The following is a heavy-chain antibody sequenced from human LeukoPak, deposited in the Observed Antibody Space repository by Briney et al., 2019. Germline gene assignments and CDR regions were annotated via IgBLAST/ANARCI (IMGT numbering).Heavy chain of an antibody. CDR1: GFSLTTSGVG. CDR3: AHSYDTGGNYYSRFDY. J-gene: IGHJ4*02. CDR2: IYWNDHK. V-gene: IGHV2-5*01. Sequence: SGPTLVKPTQTLALTCSFSGFSLTTSGVGVGWIRQPPGNALGWLALIYWNDHKPYSPALRSRPTVTKDTSKNQVVLTMTNMDPVDTATYYCAHSYDTGGNYYSRFDYWGQGTLVTVSS. D-gene: IGHD3-22*01.